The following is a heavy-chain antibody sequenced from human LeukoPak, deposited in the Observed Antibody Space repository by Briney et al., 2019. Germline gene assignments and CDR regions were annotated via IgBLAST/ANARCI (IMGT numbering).Heavy chain of an antibody. CDR1: GGSFSGYY. D-gene: IGHD3-3*01. Sequence: SETLSLTCAVYGGSFSGYYWSWIRQPLGKGLEWIGEINHSGSTNYNPSLKSRVTISVDTSKNQFSLKLSSVTAADTAVYYCATYSIFGVVIYPGMDVWGQGTTGTVSS. J-gene: IGHJ6*02. CDR2: INHSGST. CDR3: ATYSIFGVVIYPGMDV. V-gene: IGHV4-34*01.